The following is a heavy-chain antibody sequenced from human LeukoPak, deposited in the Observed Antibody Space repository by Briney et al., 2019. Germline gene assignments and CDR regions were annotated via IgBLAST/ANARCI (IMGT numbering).Heavy chain of an antibody. J-gene: IGHJ3*01. CDR1: GFTFDDYA. D-gene: IGHD3-3*01. Sequence: GGSLRLSCAASGFTFDDYAMDWVRQAPGKGLEWVSSISGNSIYIYYADAVKGRFTISRDNTNNSLYLQMNSLSAEDTGVYFCARGYDFWSGDYPSGWGQGTMVTVSS. CDR2: ISGNSIYI. V-gene: IGHV3-21*04. CDR3: ARGYDFWSGDYPSG.